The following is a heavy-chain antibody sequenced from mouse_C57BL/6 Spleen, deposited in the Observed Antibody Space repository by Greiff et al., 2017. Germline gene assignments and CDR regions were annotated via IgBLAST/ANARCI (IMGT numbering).Heavy chain of an antibody. J-gene: IGHJ3*01. D-gene: IGHD4-1*01. V-gene: IGHV1-64*01. CDR1: GYTFTSYW. CDR2: IHPNSGST. CDR3: ASSWDVAWFAY. Sequence: QVQLQQPGAELVKPGASVKLSCKASGYTFTSYWMHWVQQRPGQGLEWIGMIHPNSGSTNYNEKFKSKATLTVDKSSSTVYMQLSSLTSEDSAVXYCASSWDVAWFAYWGQGTLVTVSA.